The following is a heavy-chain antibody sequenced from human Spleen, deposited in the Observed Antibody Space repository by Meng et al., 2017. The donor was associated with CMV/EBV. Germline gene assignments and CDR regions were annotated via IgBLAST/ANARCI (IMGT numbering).Heavy chain of an antibody. CDR1: GGSISSGDYY. Sequence: GGSISSGDYYWSWIRQHPGKGLEWIGYIYYSGSTYYNPSLKSRVTISVDTSKNQFSLKLSSVTAADTAVYYCARGFGGNGHDGAFDIWGQGTMVTVSS. J-gene: IGHJ3*02. D-gene: IGHD4-23*01. CDR3: ARGFGGNGHDGAFDI. CDR2: IYYSGST. V-gene: IGHV4-30-4*06.